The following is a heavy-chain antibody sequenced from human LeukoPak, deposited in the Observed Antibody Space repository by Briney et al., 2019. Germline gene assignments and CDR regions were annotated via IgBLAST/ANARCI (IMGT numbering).Heavy chain of an antibody. CDR1: GGTFSSYA. D-gene: IGHD2-2*01. V-gene: IGHV1-69*01. CDR3: ARARYCSSTSCYLEYYYMDV. J-gene: IGHJ6*03. Sequence: SVKVSCKASGGTFSSYAISWVRQAPGQGLEWMGGIIPIFGTANYAQKFQGRVTITADESTSTAYMELSSLRSEDTAVYYCARARYCSSTSCYLEYYYMDVWGKGTTVTVSS. CDR2: IIPIFGTA.